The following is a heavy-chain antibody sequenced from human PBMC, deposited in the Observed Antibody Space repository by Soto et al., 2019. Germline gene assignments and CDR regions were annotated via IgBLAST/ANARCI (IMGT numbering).Heavy chain of an antibody. J-gene: IGHJ4*02. Sequence: EVQLVESGGGLIQPGGSLRLSCAVSGFTVSNNYMSWVRQAPGKGLEGVSVIYSGGYTAYGDSVKGRFTISRDNSKNTLYLKRKSRGADGPAVYYGGTRAGGGGYWGQGTLVTVSS. CDR1: GFTVSNNY. CDR3: GTRAGGGGY. D-gene: IGHD3-10*01. CDR2: IYSGGYT. V-gene: IGHV3-53*01.